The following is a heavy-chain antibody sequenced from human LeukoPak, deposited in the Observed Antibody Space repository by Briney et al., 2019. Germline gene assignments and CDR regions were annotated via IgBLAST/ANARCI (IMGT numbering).Heavy chain of an antibody. CDR3: ARRWNYGRNYYIDV. CDR1: GGSFSNYY. D-gene: IGHD1-7*01. Sequence: SETLSLTCAVYGGSFSNYYWGWIRQTPGKGMEWIGEINDSGRTNYNPSLMSRVTVSVDTSKNQFSLRLTSVTATDTAVYYCARRWNYGRNYYIDVWGKGAAVSVSS. V-gene: IGHV4-34*01. CDR2: INDSGRT. J-gene: IGHJ6*03.